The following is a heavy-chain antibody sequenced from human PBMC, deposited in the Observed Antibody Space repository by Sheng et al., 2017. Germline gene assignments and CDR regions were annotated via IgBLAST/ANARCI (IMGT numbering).Heavy chain of an antibody. CDR3: ARDFGYSGYDPFDY. J-gene: IGHJ4*02. D-gene: IGHD5-12*01. CDR2: ISAYNGNT. Sequence: QVQLVQSGGEVKKPGASVKVSCKASGYSFSDYGITWVRQAPGQGLEWMGWISAYNGNTNYAQKFQGRVTMTTDTSTNTAYMELRSLTSDDTAMYYCARDFGYSGYDPFDYWGPGNAGHRLL. CDR1: GYSFSDYG. V-gene: IGHV1-18*01.